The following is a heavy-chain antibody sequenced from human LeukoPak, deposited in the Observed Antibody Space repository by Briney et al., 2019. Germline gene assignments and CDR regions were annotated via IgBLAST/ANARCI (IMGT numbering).Heavy chain of an antibody. CDR3: ARLGHYYGSGSYQKGIDY. CDR1: GGSYSGYY. J-gene: IGHJ4*02. CDR2: ISHSGST. Sequence: PSETLSLTCAVYGGSYSGYYWSSIRQPPGKGLEWIGEISHSGSTNYNPSLKSRVTISVDTSRNQFSLKLSSVTAADTAVYYCARLGHYYGSGSYQKGIDYWGQGTLVTVSS. D-gene: IGHD3-10*01. V-gene: IGHV4-34*01.